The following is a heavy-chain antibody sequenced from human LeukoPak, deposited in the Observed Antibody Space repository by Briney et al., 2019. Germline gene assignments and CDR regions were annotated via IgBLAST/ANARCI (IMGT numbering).Heavy chain of an antibody. CDR1: GFTFSSYS. CDR2: ISSSSSYI. J-gene: IGHJ3*02. D-gene: IGHD2-2*01. Sequence: GGSLRLSCAASGFTFSSYSMNWVRQAPGKGLEWVSSISSSSSYIYYADSVKGRFTISRDNAKNSLYLQMNSLRAEDTAVYYCARPTSRYCSSTSCAWGIWGQGTMVTVSS. V-gene: IGHV3-21*01. CDR3: ARPTSRYCSSTSCAWGI.